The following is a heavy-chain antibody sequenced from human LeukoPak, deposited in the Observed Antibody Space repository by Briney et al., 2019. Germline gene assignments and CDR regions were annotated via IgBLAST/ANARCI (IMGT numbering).Heavy chain of an antibody. J-gene: IGHJ4*02. V-gene: IGHV3-48*03. CDR3: ARGLSPGYDYVWGSY. Sequence: GGSLRLSCAASGFTFSSYEMNWVRQAPGKGLEGVSYISSSGSTIYYADSVKGRFTISRDNAKNSLYLQMNSLRAEDTAVYYCARGLSPGYDYVWGSYWGQGTLVTVSS. CDR2: ISSSGSTI. CDR1: GFTFSSYE. D-gene: IGHD3-16*01.